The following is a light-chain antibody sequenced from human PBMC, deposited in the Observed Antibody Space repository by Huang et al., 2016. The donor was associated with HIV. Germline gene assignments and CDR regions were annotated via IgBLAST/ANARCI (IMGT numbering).Light chain of an antibody. CDR2: ASS. CDR3: QQSVTFPLT. J-gene: IGKJ4*02. V-gene: IGKV1-12*01. CDR1: QDVNKW. Sequence: DIKMTQSPSSVSASIGDRVSFTCRASQDVNKWLAWYQQKPGVAPKLLVYASSTLQSEAPARFRGSGSGTHFTLTITNLQAEDFATYFCQQSVTFPLTFGGGTKVELK.